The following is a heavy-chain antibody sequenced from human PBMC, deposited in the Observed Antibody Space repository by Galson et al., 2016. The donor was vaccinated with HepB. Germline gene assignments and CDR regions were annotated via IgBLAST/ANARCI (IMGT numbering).Heavy chain of an antibody. CDR3: AKGRAVEDYGDYSLEDNYFDY. D-gene: IGHD4-17*01. V-gene: IGHV3-23*01. CDR2: ISSTGERS. CDR1: GFDFSKSA. Sequence: SLRLSCAATGFDFSKSAMNWVRQTPRKGLEWVSVISSTGERSYSDSVKGRFTISRDNSKNTLYLQMDSLGAEDTTVYYCAKGRAVEDYGDYSLEDNYFDYWGQGTLVTVSS. J-gene: IGHJ4*02.